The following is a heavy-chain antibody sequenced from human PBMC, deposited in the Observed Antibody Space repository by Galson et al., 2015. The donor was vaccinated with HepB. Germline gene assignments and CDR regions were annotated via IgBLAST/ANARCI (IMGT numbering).Heavy chain of an antibody. CDR2: IRVGGST. J-gene: IGHJ4*02. CDR1: GFTFSSYA. CDR3: AKRYTTSSGGHFDY. D-gene: IGHD2-15*01. V-gene: IGHV3-23*01. Sequence: SLRLSCAASGFTFSSYALSWVRQAPGEGLEWVSAIRVGGSTHYADSVKGRFTISRDSSKNTVYLQMNSLRAEDTALYYCAKRYTTSSGGHFDYWGQGALVTVSS.